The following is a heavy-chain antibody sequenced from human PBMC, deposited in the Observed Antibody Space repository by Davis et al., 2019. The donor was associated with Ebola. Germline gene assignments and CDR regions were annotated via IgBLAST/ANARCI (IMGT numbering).Heavy chain of an antibody. Sequence: GESLKISCKASGYSFANFWIGWVRQMPGKGLEWMGIIYPGDSDTRYSPSFQGQVTMSADKSISTAYLQWSSLKASDTAMYYCARAPGYCISSSRTCQFDYWGQGTLLTVSS. CDR2: IYPGDSDT. D-gene: IGHD2-2*01. V-gene: IGHV5-51*01. CDR1: GYSFANFW. J-gene: IGHJ4*02. CDR3: ARAPGYCISSSRTCQFDY.